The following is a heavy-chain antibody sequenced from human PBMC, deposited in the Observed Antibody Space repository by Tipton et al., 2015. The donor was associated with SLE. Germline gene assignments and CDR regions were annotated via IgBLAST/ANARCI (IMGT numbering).Heavy chain of an antibody. D-gene: IGHD6-13*01. CDR1: GFTFSSYG. V-gene: IGHV3-30*03. Sequence: SLRLSCAASGFTFSSYGMHWVRQAPGKGLEWVAVISYDGSNKYYADSVKGRFTISRDNSKNTLYLQMNSLRAEDTAVYYCARAGSSLGWDAFDIWGQGTMVTVSS. CDR3: ARAGSSLGWDAFDI. J-gene: IGHJ3*02. CDR2: ISYDGSNK.